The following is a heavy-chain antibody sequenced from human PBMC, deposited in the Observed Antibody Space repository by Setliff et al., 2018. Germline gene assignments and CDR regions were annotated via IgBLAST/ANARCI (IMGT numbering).Heavy chain of an antibody. CDR1: GESFSGHY. V-gene: IGHV4-34*01. CDR2: INHSGST. D-gene: IGHD2-21*02. J-gene: IGHJ4*02. Sequence: SETLSLTCAVYGESFSGHYWSWIRPPPGKGLEWIGEINHSGSTNYNPSLKSRVTISVDTSKNQFSLKLSSVAAADTAVYYCARGFDVCGGGACYTDGPYYFDYWGLGTLVTVSS. CDR3: ARGFDVCGGGACYTDGPYYFDY.